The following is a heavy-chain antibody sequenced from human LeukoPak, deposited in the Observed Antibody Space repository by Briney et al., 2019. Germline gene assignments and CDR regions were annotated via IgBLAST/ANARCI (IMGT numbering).Heavy chain of an antibody. V-gene: IGHV4-59*01. CDR1: GASISSYY. D-gene: IGHD5-12*01. Sequence: SETLSLTCSVSGASISSYYWSWIRQSPGKGLEWIGNIYYSETNYNPSLKSRVIISADTSKNQFSLRLTSVTAADTAVYYCARVRDNLGYSGKGSIDIWGQGTMVTVSS. CDR2: IYYSET. J-gene: IGHJ3*02. CDR3: ARVRDNLGYSGKGSIDI.